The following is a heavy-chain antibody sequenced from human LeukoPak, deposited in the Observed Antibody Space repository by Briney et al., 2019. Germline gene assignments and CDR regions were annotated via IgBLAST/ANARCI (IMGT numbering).Heavy chain of an antibody. CDR1: GFTFSSYG. V-gene: IGHV3-30*02. D-gene: IGHD1-26*01. CDR3: AKGPPWELPEVGWFDP. J-gene: IGHJ5*02. CDR2: IRYDGSNK. Sequence: GGSLRLSCAASGFTFSSYGMHWVRQAPGKGLEWVAFIRYDGSNKYYADSVKGRFTISRDNSKNTLYLQMNSLRAEDTAVYYCAKGPPWELPEVGWFDPWGQGTLVTVSS.